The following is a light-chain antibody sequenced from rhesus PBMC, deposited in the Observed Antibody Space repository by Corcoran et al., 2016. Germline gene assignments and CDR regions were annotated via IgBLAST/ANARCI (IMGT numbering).Light chain of an antibody. CDR1: QGINNY. Sequence: DIQMTQSPSSLSASVGDRVTITCRASQGINNYLSWYQQKPGKAPKPLIYDASSLETGVPSRFSGSRSGTDYTLTISRLQTEDIATYYCQQYNNSPLTFGGGTKVEIK. V-gene: IGKV1-66*01. CDR3: QQYNNSPLT. CDR2: DAS. J-gene: IGKJ4*01.